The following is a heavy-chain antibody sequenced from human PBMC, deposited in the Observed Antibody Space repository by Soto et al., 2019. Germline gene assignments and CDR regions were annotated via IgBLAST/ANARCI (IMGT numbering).Heavy chain of an antibody. J-gene: IGHJ4*02. CDR1: GGSITTSW. V-gene: IGHV4-59*01. Sequence: SETLSLTCTVSGGSITTSWWTWIRRPPGKGLEWIGFISYSGNTNYNPSLESRVTMSVDTSKNQFSLKLSSVTAADTAVYYCARDEGIPGASQYDYWGQGTLVTVSS. CDR3: ARDEGIPGASQYDY. D-gene: IGHD6-13*01. CDR2: ISYSGNT.